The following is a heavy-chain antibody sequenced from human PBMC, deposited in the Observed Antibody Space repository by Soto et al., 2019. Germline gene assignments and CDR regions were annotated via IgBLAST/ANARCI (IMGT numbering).Heavy chain of an antibody. CDR1: GFTFSDYY. CDR3: ARDADCGGDCYSDY. J-gene: IGHJ4*02. D-gene: IGHD2-21*02. CDR2: ISSSSSYT. Sequence: QVQLVESGGGLVKPGGSLRLSCAASGFTFSDYYMSWIRQAPGKGLEWVSYISSSSSYTNYADSVKGRFTISRDNAKNSLYLQMNSLRAEDTAVYYCARDADCGGDCYSDYWGQGTLVTVSS. V-gene: IGHV3-11*06.